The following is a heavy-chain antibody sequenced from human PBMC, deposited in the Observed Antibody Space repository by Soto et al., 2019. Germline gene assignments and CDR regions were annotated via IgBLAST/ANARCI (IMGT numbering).Heavy chain of an antibody. V-gene: IGHV4-61*01. CDR3: ARSAIAVAANGFDY. Sequence: VETSETLSLTCTVSGGSVSSGSYYWSWIRQPPGKGLEWIGYIYYSGSTNYNPSLKSRVTISVDTSKNQFSMKLSSVTAADTAVDYCARSAIAVAANGFDYWGHGTLVTVSS. CDR1: GGSVSSGSYY. CDR2: IYYSGST. J-gene: IGHJ4*01. D-gene: IGHD6-19*01.